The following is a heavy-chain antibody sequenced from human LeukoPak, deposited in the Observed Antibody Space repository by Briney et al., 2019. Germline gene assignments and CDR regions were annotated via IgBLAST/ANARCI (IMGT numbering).Heavy chain of an antibody. Sequence: ASVKVSCKASGYTFTGYYMHWVRQAPGRGLEWMGWINPNSGGTNYAQKFQGRVTMTRDTSISTAYMELSRLRSDDTAVYYCARDPRYGSGNWFDPWGQGTLVTVSS. CDR2: INPNSGGT. CDR1: GYTFTGYY. D-gene: IGHD3-10*01. V-gene: IGHV1-2*02. CDR3: ARDPRYGSGNWFDP. J-gene: IGHJ5*02.